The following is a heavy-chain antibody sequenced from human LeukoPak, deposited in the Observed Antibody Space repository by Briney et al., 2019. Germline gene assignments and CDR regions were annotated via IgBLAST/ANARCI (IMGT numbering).Heavy chain of an antibody. J-gene: IGHJ4*02. Sequence: TGGSLRLSCAASGFTFSSYWMSWVRQAPGKGLEWVANIKQDGSEKYYVDSVKGRFTISRDNAKNSLYLQMNSLRAEDTAVYYCARDLNGGDYDFWSGYYYFDYWGQGTLVTVSS. V-gene: IGHV3-7*01. CDR2: IKQDGSEK. CDR1: GFTFSSYW. D-gene: IGHD3-3*01. CDR3: ARDLNGGDYDFWSGYYYFDY.